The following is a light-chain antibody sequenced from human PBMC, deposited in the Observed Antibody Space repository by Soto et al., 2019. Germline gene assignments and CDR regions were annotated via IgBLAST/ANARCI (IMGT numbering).Light chain of an antibody. V-gene: IGLV2-8*01. CDR1: SSDVGGYDC. J-gene: IGLJ1*01. CDR3: SSYAGSDNFV. Sequence: QCALTQPPSASGSPLQSVTISCTGTSSDVGGYDCVSWYQQHPGKAPKLMIYEVTKRPSGVPDRFSGSKSGNTASLTVSGLQAEDEADYYCSSYAGSDNFVFGTGTKVSVL. CDR2: EVT.